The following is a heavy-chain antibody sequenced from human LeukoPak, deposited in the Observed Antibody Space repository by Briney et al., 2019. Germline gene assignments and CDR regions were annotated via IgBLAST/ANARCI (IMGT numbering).Heavy chain of an antibody. Sequence: PGGSLRLSCAASGFTFSSYAMLWVRQAPGKGLEYVSAISSNGGSTYYANSVKGRFTISRDNSKNTLYLQMGSLRAEDMAVYYCAEGASGYSYGCLDYWGQGTLVTVSS. V-gene: IGHV3-64*01. D-gene: IGHD5-18*01. CDR3: AEGASGYSYGCLDY. CDR1: GFTFSSYA. J-gene: IGHJ4*02. CDR2: ISSNGGST.